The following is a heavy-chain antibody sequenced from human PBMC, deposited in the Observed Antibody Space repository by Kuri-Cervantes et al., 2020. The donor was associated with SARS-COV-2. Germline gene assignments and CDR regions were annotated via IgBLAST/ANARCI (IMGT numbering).Heavy chain of an antibody. V-gene: IGHV4-61*09. CDR3: ARRGSSSSWYADY. Sequence: LRLSCTVSGGSISSGSYYWSWIRQPAGKGLEWIWHIYTSGSTNYNPSLKSRVTISVETSKNQFSLKLSSVTAADTAVYYCARRGSSSSWYADYWGQGTPVTVSS. J-gene: IGHJ4*02. D-gene: IGHD6-13*01. CDR2: IYTSGST. CDR1: GGSISSGSYY.